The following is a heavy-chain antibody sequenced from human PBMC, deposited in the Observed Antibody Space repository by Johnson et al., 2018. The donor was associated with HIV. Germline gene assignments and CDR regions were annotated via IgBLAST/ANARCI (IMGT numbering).Heavy chain of an antibody. V-gene: IGHV3-30*19. J-gene: IGHJ3*02. CDR2: ISRDGGTE. CDR3: ASGSWELSEDAFHI. CDR1: AFTFGCYG. Sequence: PQVEPRVGVVHPGKSLRLSWVGSAFTFGCYGMHWVRQAPGEGLDWVAFISRDGGTEYYADSVKGRFTISRDNSKNTLYLLMNSLRAEDTAVYYCASGSWELSEDAFHIWGQGTMVTVSS. D-gene: IGHD1-26*01.